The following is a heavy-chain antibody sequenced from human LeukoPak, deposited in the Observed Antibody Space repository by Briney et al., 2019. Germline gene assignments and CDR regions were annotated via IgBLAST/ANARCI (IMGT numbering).Heavy chain of an antibody. CDR1: GFSFSSYP. V-gene: IGHV3-64D*06. Sequence: GGSLRLSRSASGFSFSSYPMNWVRQTPGEGLEYVSAISDNGGSTYYADSVKGRFTISRDNSKNTLYLQMTTLRVEDTAVYYCVKAHYFDHWGQGTLVTVSS. J-gene: IGHJ4*02. CDR2: ISDNGGST. CDR3: VKAHYFDH.